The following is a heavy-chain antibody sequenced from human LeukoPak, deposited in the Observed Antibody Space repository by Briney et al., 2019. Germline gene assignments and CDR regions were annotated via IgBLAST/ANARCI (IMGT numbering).Heavy chain of an antibody. J-gene: IGHJ4*02. V-gene: IGHV4-39*01. CDR3: ARHYSSATSCFDY. Sequence: SETLSLTCTVSGVSISSTNYYWGWLRQPPGKGLEWIGSTYYSGSTYYNPSRKSRVTISVDTSRNQFSLKLSSVTASDTAVYYCARHYSSATSCFDYWGQGTLVAVSS. CDR1: GVSISSTNYY. CDR2: TYYSGST. D-gene: IGHD2-2*01.